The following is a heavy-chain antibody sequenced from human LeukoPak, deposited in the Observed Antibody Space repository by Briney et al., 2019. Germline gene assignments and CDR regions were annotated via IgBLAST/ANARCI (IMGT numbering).Heavy chain of an antibody. J-gene: IGHJ4*02. CDR2: FDPEDGET. Sequence: ASVKVSCKVSGSTLTELSMHWVRQAPGKGLEWMGGFDPEDGETIYAQKFQGRVTMTEDTSTDTAYMELSSLRSEDTAVYYCATGYYGSGRHHYFDYWGQGTLVTVSS. V-gene: IGHV1-24*01. CDR3: ATGYYGSGRHHYFDY. D-gene: IGHD3-10*01. CDR1: GSTLTELS.